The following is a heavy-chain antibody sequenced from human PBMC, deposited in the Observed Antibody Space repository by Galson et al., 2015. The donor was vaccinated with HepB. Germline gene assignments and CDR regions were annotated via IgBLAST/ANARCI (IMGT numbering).Heavy chain of an antibody. V-gene: IGHV3-21*01. CDR1: GFTFSSHS. CDR3: ARDRGEDSSSWYENWYFDL. J-gene: IGHJ2*01. Sequence: SLRLSCAASGFTFSSHSMNWVRQAPGKGLEWVSSISSSSSYIYYADSVKGRFTISRDNAKNSLYLQMNSLRAEDTAVYYCARDRGEDSSSWYENWYFDLWGRGTLVTVSS. D-gene: IGHD6-13*01. CDR2: ISSSSSYI.